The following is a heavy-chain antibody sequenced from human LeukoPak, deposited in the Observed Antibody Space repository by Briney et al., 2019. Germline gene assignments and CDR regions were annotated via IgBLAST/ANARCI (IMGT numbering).Heavy chain of an antibody. J-gene: IGHJ4*02. Sequence: GGSLRLSCAASGFTFSSYAMHWVRQAPGKGLEWVAVISYDGSNKCYADSVKGRFTISRDNSKSTLYLQMNSLRAEDTAVYYCARDPNFDSSPYYFDYWGQGTLVTVSS. CDR3: ARDPNFDSSPYYFDY. V-gene: IGHV3-30*01. D-gene: IGHD6-6*01. CDR1: GFTFSSYA. CDR2: ISYDGSNK.